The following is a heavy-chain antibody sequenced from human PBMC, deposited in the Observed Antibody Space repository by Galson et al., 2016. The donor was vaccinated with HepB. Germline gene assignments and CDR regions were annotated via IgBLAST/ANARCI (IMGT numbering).Heavy chain of an antibody. J-gene: IGHJ4*02. Sequence: SLRLSCAASGFTFGGYDMSWVRQAPGKGLQWVSFISFDGGSTHYADSVKGRFTISRDNSKYTLYLQMNTLRADDTGVYYCAKTSHVTYDDWGQGTLVSVSS. CDR3: AKTSHVTYDD. CDR2: ISFDGGST. V-gene: IGHV3-23*01. CDR1: GFTFGGYD. D-gene: IGHD2-21*02.